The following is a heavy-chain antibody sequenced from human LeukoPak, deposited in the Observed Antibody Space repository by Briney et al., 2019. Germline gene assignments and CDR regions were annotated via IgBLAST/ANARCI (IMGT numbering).Heavy chain of an antibody. J-gene: IGHJ5*02. CDR3: ARGSVSCSSTSCYPNWFDP. V-gene: IGHV1-69*13. Sequence: SVKLSCKASGGTFSSYAISWVRQAPGHGLEWIGGIIPIFGTANYAQKFQGRVTITADESTSTAYMELSSLRSEDTAVYYCARGSVSCSSTSCYPNWFDPWGQGTLVTVSS. D-gene: IGHD2-2*01. CDR1: GGTFSSYA. CDR2: IIPIFGTA.